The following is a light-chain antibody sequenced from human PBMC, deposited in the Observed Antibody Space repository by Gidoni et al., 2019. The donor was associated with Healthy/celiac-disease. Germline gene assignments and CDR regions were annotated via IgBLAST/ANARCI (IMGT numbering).Light chain of an antibody. J-gene: IGKJ5*01. V-gene: IGKV2-28*01. Sequence: DIVMTQSPLSLPVTTGEPASISCRSSQSLLHSNGYNYLDWYLQKPGQSPQLLIYLGSNRASGVPDRFSGSGSGTDFTLNISRVEAEDVGVYYCMQALQTPPATFGQXTRLEIK. CDR2: LGS. CDR1: QSLLHSNGYNY. CDR3: MQALQTPPAT.